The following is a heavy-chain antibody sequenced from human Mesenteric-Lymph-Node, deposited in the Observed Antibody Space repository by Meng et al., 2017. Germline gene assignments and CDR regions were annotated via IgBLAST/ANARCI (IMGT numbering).Heavy chain of an antibody. CDR2: IYYTRST. J-gene: IGHJ4*02. V-gene: IGHV4-30-4*01. Sequence: VRPQECGPALVKPSQTLSFTCAVSVGSTNTGDYYWSWSRQPPVEGLEWIGYIYYTRSTYYNPPLKSRVTISMDTSKNQFSLRLSSVTAADTAVYYCARNYYFDYWGQRTLVTVSS. CDR3: ARNYYFDY. CDR1: VGSTNTGDYY.